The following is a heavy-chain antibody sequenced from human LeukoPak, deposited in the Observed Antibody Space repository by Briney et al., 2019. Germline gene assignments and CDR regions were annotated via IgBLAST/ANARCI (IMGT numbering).Heavy chain of an antibody. CDR3: ARGIVGAPGVADY. V-gene: IGHV3-13*01. J-gene: IGHJ4*02. CDR1: GFTFSSYD. Sequence: QAGGSLRLSCAASGFTFSSYDMHWVRQATGKGLEWVSAIGTAGDTYYPGSVKGRFTISRENAKNSLYLQMNSLRAGDTAVYYCARGIVGAPGVADYWGQGALVTVSS. CDR2: IGTAGDT. D-gene: IGHD1-26*01.